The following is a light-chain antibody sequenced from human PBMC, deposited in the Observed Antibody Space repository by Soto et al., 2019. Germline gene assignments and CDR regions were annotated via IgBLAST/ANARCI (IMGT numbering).Light chain of an antibody. CDR1: NIGRKT. J-gene: IGLJ1*01. CDR3: QVWAVSTFHSYL. V-gene: IGLV3-21*02. CDR2: DYS. Sequence: SYELTQPPSVSVALGQTARVTCGGNNIGRKTFHCYQHRTGHAPVIVDSDYSDRTAGTPERVSGSKTGNTATLTISSVEAGDEADYYCQVWAVSTFHSYLVGTGTKVTVL.